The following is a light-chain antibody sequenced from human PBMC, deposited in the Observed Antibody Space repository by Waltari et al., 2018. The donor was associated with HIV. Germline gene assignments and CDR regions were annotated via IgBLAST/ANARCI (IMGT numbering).Light chain of an antibody. J-gene: IGLJ3*02. CDR1: NIGGTS. CDR2: DDR. Sequence: SYVLTQPPSVAVAPGMTATITCGGDNIGGTSVHWYQQKPGQAPGVVIYDDRVRPSEIPERFAGSNSGNTATLTIGGVEVGDDADYSCHVWDSRSDVVFGGGTKLTVL. CDR3: HVWDSRSDVV. V-gene: IGLV3-21*04.